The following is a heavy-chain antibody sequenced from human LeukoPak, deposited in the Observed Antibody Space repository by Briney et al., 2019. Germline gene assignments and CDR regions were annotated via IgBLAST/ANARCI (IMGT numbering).Heavy chain of an antibody. D-gene: IGHD3-22*01. CDR3: ARGYQTSYYDRSGYLTYFDY. CDR2: ISAFNGNT. Sequence: ASVKVSCKASGNTFTSYGITWVRQAPGQGLEWMGWISAFNGNTNYAQKLQGRVTMTTDTSTKIAYMELRSLRSDDTAVYYCARGYQTSYYDRSGYLTYFDYWGQGTLVTVSS. J-gene: IGHJ4*02. CDR1: GNTFTSYG. V-gene: IGHV1-18*01.